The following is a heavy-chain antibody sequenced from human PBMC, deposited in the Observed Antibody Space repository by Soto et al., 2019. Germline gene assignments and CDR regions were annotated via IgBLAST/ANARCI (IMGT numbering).Heavy chain of an antibody. V-gene: IGHV4-59*03. CDR3: PVPGTTHFSSVDNL. Sequence: SETLSLTCPVSGAALCSYYWRLLRKSPGKGLEWIGSIYNSGTTDYNPSLKSRVTISVERSKFQFSLKLTSVTAAHTAVYYRPVPGTTHFSSVDNLWG. D-gene: IGHD1-7*01. CDR1: GAALCSYY. J-gene: IGHJ5*02. CDR2: IYNSGTT.